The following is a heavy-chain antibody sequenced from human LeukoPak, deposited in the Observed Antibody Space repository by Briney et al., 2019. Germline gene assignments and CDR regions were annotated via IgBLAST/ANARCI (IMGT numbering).Heavy chain of an antibody. Sequence: ASVKVSCKVSGYTFTDYYMHWVQQAPGKGLEWMGLVDPEDGETIYAVKFQGRVTITADTSTDTAYMELSSLRSEDTAVYYCATALLWFGELLQRDYWGQGTLVTVSS. V-gene: IGHV1-69-2*01. CDR1: GYTFTDYY. J-gene: IGHJ4*02. CDR2: VDPEDGET. CDR3: ATALLWFGELLQRDY. D-gene: IGHD3-10*01.